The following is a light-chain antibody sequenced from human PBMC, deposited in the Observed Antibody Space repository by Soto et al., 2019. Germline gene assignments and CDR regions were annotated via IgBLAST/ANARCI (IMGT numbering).Light chain of an antibody. CDR1: QGIRND. CDR2: DAS. V-gene: IGKV1-39*01. J-gene: IGKJ1*01. CDR3: QQSYSTPPWT. Sequence: IQMTQSPSSLSASVGDRVTITCRASQGIRNDLGWYQQKPGKAPKLLIYDASSLQTGVPSRFSGSGSGTDFSLTISSLQPEDFATYYCQQSYSTPPWTFGQGTKVDTK.